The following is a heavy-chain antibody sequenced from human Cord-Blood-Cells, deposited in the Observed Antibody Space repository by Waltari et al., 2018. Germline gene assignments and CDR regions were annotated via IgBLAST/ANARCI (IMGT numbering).Heavy chain of an antibody. V-gene: IGHV4-34*01. CDR1: GGCFSGYY. J-gene: IGHJ4*02. Sequence: QVQLQQWGAGLLKPSETLSLTCAVDGGCFSGYYWSWIRQPPGKGLELIGEINHSGRPNYNPCIKSRVIISVDTSKNQFALKLSSVTAADTAVYYCASRGGLRFLEWLPTPFFDYWGQGTLVTVSS. D-gene: IGHD3-3*01. CDR3: ASRGGLRFLEWLPTPFFDY. CDR2: INHSGRP.